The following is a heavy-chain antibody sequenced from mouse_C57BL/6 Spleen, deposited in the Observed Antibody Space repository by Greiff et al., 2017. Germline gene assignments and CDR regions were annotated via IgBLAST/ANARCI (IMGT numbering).Heavy chain of an antibody. CDR1: GYTFTDYY. J-gene: IGHJ1*03. D-gene: IGHD1-1*01. Sequence: QVQLKQFGAELVRPGASVKLSCKASGYTFTDYYINWVKPRPGQGLEWISRIYPGSGNTYYYEKFKGKATLTAEQSSSASYMQHRSLTSEDSAVNFCEGDYGSSCAGYFDVWGKGTTVTVSS. V-gene: IGHV1-76*01. CDR3: EGDYGSSCAGYFDV. CDR2: IYPGSGNT.